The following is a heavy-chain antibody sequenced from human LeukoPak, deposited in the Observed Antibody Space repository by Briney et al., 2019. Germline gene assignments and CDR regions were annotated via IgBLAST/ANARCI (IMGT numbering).Heavy chain of an antibody. CDR3: AKVRTGYQLLPTKKNYSYYYMDV. CDR2: IYYSGST. J-gene: IGHJ6*03. Sequence: SETLSLTCTVSGGSISSYYWSWIRQPPGKGLEWIGYIYYSGSTNYNPSLKSRVTISVDTSKNQFSLKLSSVTAADTAVYYCAKVRTGYQLLPTKKNYSYYYMDVWGKGTTVAVSS. CDR1: GGSISSYY. D-gene: IGHD2-2*01. V-gene: IGHV4-59*12.